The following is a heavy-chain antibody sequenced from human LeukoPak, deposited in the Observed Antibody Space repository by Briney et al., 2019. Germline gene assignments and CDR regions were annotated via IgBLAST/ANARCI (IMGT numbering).Heavy chain of an antibody. CDR1: GFTFSSYS. Sequence: PGGSLRLSCAASGFTFSSYSMNWVRQALGKELEWVSYISSSSSTIYYADSVKGRFTISRDNAKNSLYLQMNSLRAEDTAVYYCARRGPGIRDSKHPDYWGQGTLVTVSS. V-gene: IGHV3-48*01. CDR3: ARRGPGIRDSKHPDY. D-gene: IGHD3-3*02. CDR2: ISSSSSTI. J-gene: IGHJ4*02.